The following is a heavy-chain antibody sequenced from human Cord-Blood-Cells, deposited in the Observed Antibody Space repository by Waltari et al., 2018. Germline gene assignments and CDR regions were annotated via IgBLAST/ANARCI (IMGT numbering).Heavy chain of an antibody. V-gene: IGHV3-33*01. J-gene: IGHJ2*01. Sequence: QVQLVESGGGVVQPGRSLRLSCAASGFTFSSYGMHWVRQAPGKGVGWVASLWYCGSKKNNEGSGKGRFTISRDNSKNTLYLQMNSLRAEDTAVYYCARPPGDMDWYFDLWGRGTLVTVSS. D-gene: IGHD7-27*01. CDR3: ARPPGDMDWYFDL. CDR1: GFTFSSYG. CDR2: LWYCGSKK.